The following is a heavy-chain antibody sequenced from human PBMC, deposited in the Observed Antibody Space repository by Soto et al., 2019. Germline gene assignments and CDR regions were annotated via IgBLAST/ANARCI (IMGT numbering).Heavy chain of an antibody. CDR3: AHRPRGYAYYFDY. V-gene: IGHV2-5*02. D-gene: IGHD5-12*01. CDR1: GFSLSTRGVA. CDR2: IYWDEDK. J-gene: IGHJ4*02. Sequence: QITLKESGPTLVKPTQTPTLTCTFSGFSLSTRGVAVGWFRQPPGKALEWLALIYWDEDKWYSPSLKSRLTITDDPSKNQVVLTMTTIDPVDTATYYCAHRPRGYAYYFDYWGQGTVVTVSS.